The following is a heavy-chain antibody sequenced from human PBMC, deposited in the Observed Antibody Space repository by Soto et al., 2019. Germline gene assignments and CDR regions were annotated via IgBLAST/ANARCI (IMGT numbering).Heavy chain of an antibody. CDR2: INHSGST. Sequence: SETLCLTCAVYGGSFSGYYWSWIRQPPGKGLEWIGEINHSGSTNYNPSLKSRVTISVDTSKNQFSLKLSSVTAADTAVYYCARDPYDYIWGRYRFGAFDTWGQGTMVTVSS. CDR3: ARDPYDYIWGRYRFGAFDT. J-gene: IGHJ3*02. V-gene: IGHV4-34*01. D-gene: IGHD3-16*02. CDR1: GGSFSGYY.